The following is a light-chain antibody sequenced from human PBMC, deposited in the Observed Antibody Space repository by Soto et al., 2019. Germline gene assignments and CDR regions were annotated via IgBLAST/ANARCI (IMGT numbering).Light chain of an antibody. CDR2: DVS. CDR1: SSDVGVYNY. J-gene: IGLJ3*02. Sequence: QSALTQPASVSGSPGQSITISCTGTSSDVGVYNYVSWYQHHPGKAPKLMIYDVSNRPSGVSNRFSGSKSGNTASLTISGLQAEDEDDYYCSSYTSSSTWVFGGGTKLTVL. CDR3: SSYTSSSTWV. V-gene: IGLV2-14*01.